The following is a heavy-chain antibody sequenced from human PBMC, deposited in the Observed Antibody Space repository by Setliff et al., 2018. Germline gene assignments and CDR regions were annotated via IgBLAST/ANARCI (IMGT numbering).Heavy chain of an antibody. Sequence: PSETLSLTCTVSGASISSGTYYWGWIRQPPGKGLEWIGRIHYLGTTYSNASLASRLTMSVDTSKNQFSLRLTSVTAADTAVYYCARGGTFRYFDYWGQGTPVTVSS. J-gene: IGHJ4*02. D-gene: IGHD2-15*01. V-gene: IGHV4-39*01. CDR2: IHYLGTT. CDR1: GASISSGTYY. CDR3: ARGGTFRYFDY.